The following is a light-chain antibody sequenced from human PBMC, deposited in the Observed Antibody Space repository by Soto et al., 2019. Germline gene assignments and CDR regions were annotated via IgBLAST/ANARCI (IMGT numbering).Light chain of an antibody. V-gene: IGKV1-39*01. Sequence: DIQMTQSPSSLSASVGDRVTITCRASQSVSKYLNWYQQKPGKAPKLLIYAASSLHSGVPSRFSGSGSGTEFTLAISSLQPEDFASYYCQQSSSTPGTFGQGTKVEIK. CDR2: AAS. J-gene: IGKJ1*01. CDR3: QQSSSTPGT. CDR1: QSVSKY.